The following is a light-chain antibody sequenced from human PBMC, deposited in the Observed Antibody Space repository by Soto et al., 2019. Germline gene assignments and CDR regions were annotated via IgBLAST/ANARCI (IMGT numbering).Light chain of an antibody. V-gene: IGKV3-15*01. Sequence: IVMTQSPATLSVSPGERATLSCRASQSVSSNLAWYQQKPGQAPRLLIYGASTRATAFPARFSGSGSGTEFTLTISSLQSEDFAVYYCQQYNNWPRTFGQGTKVEIK. CDR1: QSVSSN. CDR2: GAS. J-gene: IGKJ1*01. CDR3: QQYNNWPRT.